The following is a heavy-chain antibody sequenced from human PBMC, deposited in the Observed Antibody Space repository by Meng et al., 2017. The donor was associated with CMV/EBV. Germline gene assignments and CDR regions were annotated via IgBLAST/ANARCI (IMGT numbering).Heavy chain of an antibody. D-gene: IGHD2-2*01. J-gene: IGHJ4*02. V-gene: IGHV1-18*01. Sequence: ASVKVSCKASGYTFTSYGISWVRQPPGQGLEWMGWISAYNGNTNYAQKLQGRVTMTTDTSTSTAYMELRSLRSDDTAVYYCARGPGVVVPAATDYWGQGTLVTVSS. CDR1: GYTFTSYG. CDR2: ISAYNGNT. CDR3: ARGPGVVVPAATDY.